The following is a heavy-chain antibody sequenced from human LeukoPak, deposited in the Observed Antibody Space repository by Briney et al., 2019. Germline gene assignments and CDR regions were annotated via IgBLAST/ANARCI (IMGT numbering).Heavy chain of an antibody. Sequence: ASVKVSCKASGYTFTSYDVQWVRQATGQGLEWMGWMNPNSGNTGYARRFQGRVTMTRDTSISTAYMELSSLRSEDTAVYYCARKGKVTAGTHYFDYWGQGTLVTVSS. V-gene: IGHV1-8*01. CDR2: MNPNSGNT. CDR3: ARKGKVTAGTHYFDY. CDR1: GYTFTSYD. D-gene: IGHD2-21*02. J-gene: IGHJ4*02.